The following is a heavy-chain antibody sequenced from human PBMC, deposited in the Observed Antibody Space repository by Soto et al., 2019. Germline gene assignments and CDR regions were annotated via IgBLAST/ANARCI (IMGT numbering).Heavy chain of an antibody. D-gene: IGHD3-10*01. V-gene: IGHV4-34*01. CDR2: INHSGST. CDR3: ARWGITMVRGVTYQPGNYYYYGMDV. J-gene: IGHJ6*02. CDR1: GGSFSGYY. Sequence: SETLSLTCAVYGGSFSGYYWSWIRQPPGKGLEWIGEINHSGSTNYNPSLKSRVTISVDTSKNQFSLKLSSVTAADTAVYYCARWGITMVRGVTYQPGNYYYYGMDVWGQGTTVTVSS.